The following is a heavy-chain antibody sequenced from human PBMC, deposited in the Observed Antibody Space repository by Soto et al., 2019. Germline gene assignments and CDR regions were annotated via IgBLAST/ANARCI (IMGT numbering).Heavy chain of an antibody. CDR3: ARAGGWYYFDY. CDR2: ISYDGSNK. J-gene: IGHJ4*02. Sequence: QVQLVESGGGVVQPGRSLRLSCAASGFTFSSYAMHWVRQAPGKGLEWVAVISYDGSNKYYADSVKGRFTISRDNSKNKLYLQMNSLRAEDTAVYYCARAGGWYYFDYWGQGTLVTVSS. CDR1: GFTFSSYA. V-gene: IGHV3-30-3*01. D-gene: IGHD6-19*01.